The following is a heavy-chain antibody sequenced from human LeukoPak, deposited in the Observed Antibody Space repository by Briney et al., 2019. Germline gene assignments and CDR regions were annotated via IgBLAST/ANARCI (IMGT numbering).Heavy chain of an antibody. CDR3: TRWVDWYLDL. CDR1: GFTFSSYS. CDR2: IRQDGSDR. J-gene: IGHJ2*01. V-gene: IGHV3-7*01. Sequence: GGSLRLSCAASGFTFSSYSMNWVRQAPGKGLEWVANIRQDGSDRYYVDSVKGRFTISRDNAKNSLYLQMNSLRAEDTAVYYCTRWVDWYLDLWGRGTLVTVSS.